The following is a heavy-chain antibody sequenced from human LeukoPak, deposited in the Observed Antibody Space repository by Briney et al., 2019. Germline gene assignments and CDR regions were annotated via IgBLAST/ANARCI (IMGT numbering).Heavy chain of an antibody. CDR2: IIPIFGTA. CDR1: GGTFSSYA. Sequence: SVKVSCKASGGTFSSYAISWVRQAPGQGLEWMGGIIPIFGTANYAQKFQGRVTITTDESTSSAYMELNSLRAEDTAVYYCARDLPFDYWGQGTLVTVSS. J-gene: IGHJ4*02. CDR3: ARDLPFDY. V-gene: IGHV1-69*05.